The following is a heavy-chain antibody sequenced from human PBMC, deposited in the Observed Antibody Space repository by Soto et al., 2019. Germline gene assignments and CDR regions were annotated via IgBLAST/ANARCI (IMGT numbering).Heavy chain of an antibody. D-gene: IGHD1-1*01. CDR3: ASWREREHAFDV. J-gene: IGHJ3*01. Sequence: DVQLVESGGGLIQPGESLRLSCVAFGLTVSGPKYVAWVRQAPGRGPEWVSALYDVFGSFYADSVKGRFTTSSDRSRSTVYLQMNDLRPDDTAVYYCASWREREHAFDVWGQGTAVIVSP. CDR2: LYDVFGS. V-gene: IGHV3-53*01. CDR1: GLTVSGPKY.